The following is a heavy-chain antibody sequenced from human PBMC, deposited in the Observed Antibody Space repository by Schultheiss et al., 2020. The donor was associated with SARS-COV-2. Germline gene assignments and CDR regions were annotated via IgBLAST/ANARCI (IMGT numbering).Heavy chain of an antibody. Sequence: ASVKVSCKASGYSFIDYYIHWVRQAPGQGLEWMGCVNPNSGATNYAQTFQGRVTMTRDTSNNTAYMELTRLRSDDTALYYCARGSHGDSHDYWGQGTLVTVSS. CDR1: GYSFIDYY. J-gene: IGHJ4*02. CDR3: ARGSHGDSHDY. V-gene: IGHV1-2*02. D-gene: IGHD4-17*01. CDR2: VNPNSGAT.